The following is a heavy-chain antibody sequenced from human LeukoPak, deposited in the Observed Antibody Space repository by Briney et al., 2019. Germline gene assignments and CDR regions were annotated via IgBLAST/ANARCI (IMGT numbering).Heavy chain of an antibody. CDR1: GYSISSGYY. CDR3: ARHRVPAAIVSAFDI. Sequence: SEALSLTCTVSGYSISSGYYWGWIRQPPGKGLEWIGSIYHSGSTYYNPSLKSRVTISVDTSKNQFSLKLSSVTAADTAVYYCARHRVPAAIVSAFDIWGQGTMVTVSS. CDR2: IYHSGST. J-gene: IGHJ3*02. V-gene: IGHV4-38-2*02. D-gene: IGHD2-2*01.